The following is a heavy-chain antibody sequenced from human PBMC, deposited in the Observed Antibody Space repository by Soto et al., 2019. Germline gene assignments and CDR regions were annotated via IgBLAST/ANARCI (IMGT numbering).Heavy chain of an antibody. CDR1: GYTFTSYA. D-gene: IGHD6-13*01. CDR2: INAGNGNT. Sequence: GASVKVSCKASGYTFTSYAMHWMRQAPGQRLEWMGWINAGNGNTKYSQKFQGRVTITRDTSASTAYMELSSLRSEDTAVYYCAAYSGAIAAAGTSWFDPWGQGTLVTVSS. V-gene: IGHV1-3*01. CDR3: AAYSGAIAAAGTSWFDP. J-gene: IGHJ5*02.